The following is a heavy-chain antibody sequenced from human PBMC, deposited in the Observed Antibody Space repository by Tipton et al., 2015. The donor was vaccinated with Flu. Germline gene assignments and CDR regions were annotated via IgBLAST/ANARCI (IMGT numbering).Heavy chain of an antibody. J-gene: IGHJ5*02. Sequence: TLSLTCTVSGGSISSGRYYWSWIRQPAGKELEWIGRLYTDGSTNYNPSLKSRVTISVDMSRNQFSLKLSSVTAADTAVYYCARGGIAVAATGNWFDPWGQGTLVTVSS. CDR1: GGSISSGRYY. CDR3: ARGGIAVAATGNWFDP. V-gene: IGHV4-61*02. D-gene: IGHD6-19*01. CDR2: LYTDGST.